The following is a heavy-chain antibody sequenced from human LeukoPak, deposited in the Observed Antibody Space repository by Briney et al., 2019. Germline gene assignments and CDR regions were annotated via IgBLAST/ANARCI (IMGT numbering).Heavy chain of an antibody. CDR3: ARGYCSGGSCYSAY. CDR2: INSDGSST. Sequence: PGGSLRLPCAASGFSFSSCWNNWFVQHPGRGRLWFHRINSDGSSTRYADSVKGRFTISRDNAKNTLYLQMNSLRAEDTAVYYCARGYCSGGSCYSAYWGQGTLVTVSS. CDR1: GFSFSSCW. V-gene: IGHV3-74*01. D-gene: IGHD2-15*01. J-gene: IGHJ4*02.